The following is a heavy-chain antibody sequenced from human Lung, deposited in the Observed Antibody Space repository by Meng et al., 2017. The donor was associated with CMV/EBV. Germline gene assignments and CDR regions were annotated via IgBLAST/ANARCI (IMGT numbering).Heavy chain of an antibody. CDR3: AREGVYFDY. CDR2: ISFDGSSK. V-gene: IGHV3-30-3*01. J-gene: IGHJ4*02. D-gene: IGHD3-16*01. CDR1: GFTFSTYA. Sequence: GESLKISCSVSGFTFSTYAMHWVRQAPGKGLEWVALISFDGSSKYFADSVKGRFTISRDSSKNTLYLQMNTLRTEDTAIYFCAREGVYFDYWGQGTLVTVSS.